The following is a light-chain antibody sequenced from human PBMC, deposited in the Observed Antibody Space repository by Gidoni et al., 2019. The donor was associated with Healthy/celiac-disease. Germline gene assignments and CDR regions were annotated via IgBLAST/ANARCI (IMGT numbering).Light chain of an antibody. V-gene: IGKV1-5*01. CDR1: QSISSW. Sequence: DIQMTQSPSTLSASVGDRVTITCRASQSISSWLAWYQQKPGNAPKLLIYDASSLESGVPSRFSGSGSGTEFTLTISSLQPDDFATYYCQQYNSYSWTFXQXTKVEIK. CDR3: QQYNSYSWT. J-gene: IGKJ1*01. CDR2: DAS.